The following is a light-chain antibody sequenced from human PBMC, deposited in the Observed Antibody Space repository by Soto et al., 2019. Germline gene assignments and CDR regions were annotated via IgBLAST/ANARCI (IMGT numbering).Light chain of an antibody. CDR3: SSYTSGSHYV. Sequence: QSVLTQPASVSGSPGQSITISCTGTSSDVGGYKFVSWYQQHPGEAPKFIIYDVSIRPSGVSNRFSGSKSGNTASLTISGLQAEDEADYYCSSYTSGSHYVFGTGTKVTVL. V-gene: IGLV2-14*01. J-gene: IGLJ1*01. CDR1: SSDVGGYKF. CDR2: DVS.